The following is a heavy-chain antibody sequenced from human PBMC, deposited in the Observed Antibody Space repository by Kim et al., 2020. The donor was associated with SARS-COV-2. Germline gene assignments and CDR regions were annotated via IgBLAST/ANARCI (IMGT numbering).Heavy chain of an antibody. D-gene: IGHD3-10*01. CDR1: GFTVSSNY. CDR3: ARDKGAMVRGGRIYYYYGMDV. CDR2: IYSGGST. V-gene: IGHV3-53*01. Sequence: GGSLRLSCAASGFTVSSNYMSWVRQAPGKGLEWVSVIYSGGSTYYADSVKGRFTISRDNSKNTLYLQMNSLRAEDTAVYYCARDKGAMVRGGRIYYYYGMDVWGQGTTVTVSS. J-gene: IGHJ6*02.